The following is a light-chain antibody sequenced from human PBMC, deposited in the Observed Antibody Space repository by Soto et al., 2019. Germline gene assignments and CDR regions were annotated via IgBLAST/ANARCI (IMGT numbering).Light chain of an antibody. J-gene: IGLJ3*02. CDR3: SSYGGTNNWV. V-gene: IGLV2-8*01. Sequence: QSVLTQPPSASGSPGQSVTISCTGTSSDVGAYNYVSWCQQHPNKAPKLMIYEVTKRPSGVPDRFSGSKSGNTASLTVSGLQAEDEADYYCSSYGGTNNWVFGGGTQLTVL. CDR1: SSDVGAYNY. CDR2: EVT.